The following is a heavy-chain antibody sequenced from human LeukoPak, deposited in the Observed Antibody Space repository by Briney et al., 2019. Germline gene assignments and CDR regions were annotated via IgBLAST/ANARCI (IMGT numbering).Heavy chain of an antibody. CDR3: AKDPDWDIAAAGGWFDP. Sequence: GGSLRLSCAASGFTFSSYAMSWVRQAPGKGLEWVSAISSSGGSTYYADSVKGRFTISRDNSKNTLYLQINSLRAEDTAVYYCAKDPDWDIAAAGGWFDPWGQGTLVTVSS. J-gene: IGHJ5*02. CDR2: ISSSGGST. D-gene: IGHD6-13*01. V-gene: IGHV3-23*01. CDR1: GFTFSSYA.